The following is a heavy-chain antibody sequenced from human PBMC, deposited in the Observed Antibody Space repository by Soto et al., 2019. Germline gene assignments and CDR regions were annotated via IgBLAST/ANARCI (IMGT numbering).Heavy chain of an antibody. J-gene: IGHJ4*02. CDR2: ISGSGGST. D-gene: IGHD3-22*01. CDR3: ARDHYYDILGIDY. CDR1: GFTFSSYA. V-gene: IGHV3-23*01. Sequence: VGSLGLSCAASGFTFSSYAMSWVRQAPGEGLEWVSAISGSGGSTYYADSVKGRFTISRDNSKNTLYLQMNSLRAEDTAVYCCARDHYYDILGIDYWGQGTLVTVSS.